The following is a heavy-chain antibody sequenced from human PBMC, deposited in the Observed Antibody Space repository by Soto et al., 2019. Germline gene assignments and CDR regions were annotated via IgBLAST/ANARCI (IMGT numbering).Heavy chain of an antibody. CDR1: GYTLTTSV. V-gene: IGHV1-18*03. CDR2: ISADNGNT. CDR3: ARASEYETLTTYASCYYYMDV. J-gene: IGHJ6*03. Sequence: QVQLVQAGPEVKKPGASVKVSCKTSGYTLTTSVITWVRQAPGQGLEGVGWISADNGNTNYAQKFQGRATMTTDTATRTAYMDLRRLRFDDLAVCYCARASEYETLTTYASCYYYMDVWGEGTEVT. D-gene: IGHD2-2*01.